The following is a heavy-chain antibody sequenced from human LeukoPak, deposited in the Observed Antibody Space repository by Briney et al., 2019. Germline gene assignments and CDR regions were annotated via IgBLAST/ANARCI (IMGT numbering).Heavy chain of an antibody. CDR2: IYHSGST. D-gene: IGHD3-10*01. CDR1: GGSISSGGYS. J-gene: IGHJ4*02. V-gene: IGHV4-30-2*01. CDR3: AREIPVRMVRGVIITGYFDY. Sequence: PSETLSLTCAVSGGSISSGGYSWSWIRQPPGKGLEWIGYIYHSGSTYYNPSLKSRVTISVDRSKNQFSLKLSSVTAADTAVYYCAREIPVRMVRGVIITGYFDYWGQGTLVTVSS.